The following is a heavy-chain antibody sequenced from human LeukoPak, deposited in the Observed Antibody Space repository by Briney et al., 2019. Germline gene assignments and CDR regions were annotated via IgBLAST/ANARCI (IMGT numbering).Heavy chain of an antibody. Sequence: SETLSLTCAVSDYSISSGNWWSWVRQTPGKGLEWIGEIYHSGSTNYNPSLKSRVTISVDKSKNQFSLKLNSVTAADTAVYYCASRGLVKRFDLWGQGTLVTVSS. CDR2: IYHSGST. J-gene: IGHJ5*02. CDR3: ASRGLVKRFDL. D-gene: IGHD2/OR15-2a*01. CDR1: DYSISSGNW. V-gene: IGHV4-4*02.